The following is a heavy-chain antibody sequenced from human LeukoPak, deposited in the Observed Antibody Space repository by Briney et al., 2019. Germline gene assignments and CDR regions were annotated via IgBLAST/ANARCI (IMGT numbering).Heavy chain of an antibody. CDR3: ATAGPGDGYNYPSDY. J-gene: IGHJ4*02. V-gene: IGHV3-30-3*01. D-gene: IGHD5-24*01. Sequence: GGSLRLSCAASGFTFSSYAMHWVRQAPGKGLEWVAVISYDGSNKYYADSVKGRFTISRDNSKNTLYLQMNSLRAEDTAVYYCATAGPGDGYNYPSDYWGQGTLVTVSS. CDR1: GFTFSSYA. CDR2: ISYDGSNK.